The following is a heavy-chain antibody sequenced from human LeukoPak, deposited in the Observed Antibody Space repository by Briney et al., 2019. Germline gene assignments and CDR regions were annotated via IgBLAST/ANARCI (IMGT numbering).Heavy chain of an antibody. CDR3: ARVRGYYDSSGYDY. CDR2: INHSGST. CDR1: GGSFSGYY. V-gene: IGHV4-34*01. J-gene: IGHJ4*02. D-gene: IGHD3-22*01. Sequence: SETLSLTCAVYGGSFSGYYWSWIRQPPGKGLEWIGEINHSGSTNYNPSLKSRVTISEDTSKNQISLKLSSVTAADTAVYYCARVRGYYDSSGYDYWGQGTLVTVSS.